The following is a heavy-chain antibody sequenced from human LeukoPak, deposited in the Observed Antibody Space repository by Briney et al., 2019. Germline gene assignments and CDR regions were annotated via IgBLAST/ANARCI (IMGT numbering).Heavy chain of an antibody. V-gene: IGHV5-51*01. CDR2: IYPGNSDI. CDR3: AKYYYDRSVLPFDY. D-gene: IGHD3-22*01. J-gene: IGHJ4*02. Sequence: GKSLKISCKGSGYRFSDYWIGWVRQMPGKGLEWMGIIYPGNSDIRYSPSFQGQVTFSADKSISTAYLQWSSLKASDTAMYYCAKYYYDRSVLPFDYWGQGTLVTLPS. CDR1: GYRFSDYW.